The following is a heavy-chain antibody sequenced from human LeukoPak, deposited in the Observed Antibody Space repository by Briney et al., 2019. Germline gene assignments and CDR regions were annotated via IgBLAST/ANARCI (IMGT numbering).Heavy chain of an antibody. CDR2: ISSSSSYI. CDR3: AKDYPPETTDYYYYYMDV. CDR1: GFTFSNYG. V-gene: IGHV3-21*01. Sequence: GGSLRLSCTASGFTFSNYGMNWVRQAPGKGLEWVSSISSSSSYIYYADSVKGRFTISRDNSKNTLYLQMNSLRAEDTAVYYCAKDYPPETTDYYYYYMDVWGKGTTVTVSS. J-gene: IGHJ6*03. D-gene: IGHD4-17*01.